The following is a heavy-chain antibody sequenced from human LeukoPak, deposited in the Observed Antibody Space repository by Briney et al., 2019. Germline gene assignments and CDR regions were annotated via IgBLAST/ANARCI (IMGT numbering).Heavy chain of an antibody. CDR1: GYSFTSYW. V-gene: IGHV5-51*01. J-gene: IGHJ5*02. CDR2: IYPGDSDT. D-gene: IGHD6-19*01. CDR3: ARHVAVAPAGFDP. Sequence: GESLKISCKGSGYSFTSYWIGWVRQMPGKGLEWMGIIYPGDSDTRYSPSFQGQVTTSADKSISTAYLQWSSLKASDTAMYYCARHVAVAPAGFDPWGQGTLVTVSS.